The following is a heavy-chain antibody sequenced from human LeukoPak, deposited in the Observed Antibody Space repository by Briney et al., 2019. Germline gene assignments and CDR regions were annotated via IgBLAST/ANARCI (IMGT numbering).Heavy chain of an antibody. CDR2: VYYSGST. CDR3: ARALTAGDLMFDP. J-gene: IGHJ5*02. V-gene: IGHV4-59*01. Sequence: SSETLSLTCTVSGGSISSYYWSWIRQPPGKGLEWIGYVYYSGSTNYIPSLKSRVTISVDTSKNQFSLKLSSVTAADTAVYYCARALTAGDLMFDPWGQGTPVTVSS. D-gene: IGHD3-10*01. CDR1: GGSISSYY.